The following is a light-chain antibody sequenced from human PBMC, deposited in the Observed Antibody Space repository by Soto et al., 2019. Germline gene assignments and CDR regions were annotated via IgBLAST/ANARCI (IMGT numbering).Light chain of an antibody. V-gene: IGLV2-14*01. CDR1: SSDIGPYNY. Sequence: QSALTQPASVSGSPGQSITISCIGTSSDIGPYNYVSWYQQHPDKAPKLILYEVTNRPSGASDRFSGSKSGNAAFLTISGLQAEDEADYYCSSYSSSATPYVVGTGTKVT. CDR2: EVT. J-gene: IGLJ1*01. CDR3: SSYSSSATPYV.